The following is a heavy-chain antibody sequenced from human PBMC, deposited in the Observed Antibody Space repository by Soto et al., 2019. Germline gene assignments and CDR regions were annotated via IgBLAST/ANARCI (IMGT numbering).Heavy chain of an antibody. CDR1: GYSFTSYG. V-gene: IGHV1-18*01. CDR2: ISAYNGNT. CDR3: ARDRDYYDRRAPCRAVY. J-gene: IGHJ4*02. D-gene: IGHD3-22*01. Sequence: GASVKVSCKASGYSFTSYGISWVRQAPGQGLEWMGWISAYNGNTNYAQKLQGRVTMTTDTSTSTAYMELRSLRSDDTAVYYCARDRDYYDRRAPCRAVYWGQGPLVTLSS.